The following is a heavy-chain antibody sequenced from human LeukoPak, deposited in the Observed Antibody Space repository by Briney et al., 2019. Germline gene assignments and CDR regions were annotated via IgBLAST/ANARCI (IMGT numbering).Heavy chain of an antibody. CDR3: ARGDYGDYPPFDY. CDR1: GGSISSYY. J-gene: IGHJ4*02. CDR2: IYYSGST. V-gene: IGHV4-59*01. D-gene: IGHD4-17*01. Sequence: PSETLSLTCTVSGGSISSYYWSWIRQPPGEGLEWIGYIYYSGSTNYNSSLKSRVTISVDTSKNQFSLKLSSVTAADTAVYYCARGDYGDYPPFDYWGQGTLVTVSS.